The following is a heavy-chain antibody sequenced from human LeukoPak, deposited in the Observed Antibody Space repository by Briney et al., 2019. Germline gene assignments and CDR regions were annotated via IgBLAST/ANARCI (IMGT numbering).Heavy chain of an antibody. CDR1: GYTFTGYY. Sequence: ASVKVSCKASGYTFTGYYMHWVRQAPGQGLEWMGWINPNSGGTNYAQKFQGRVTMTRDTSISTPYMAPSSLTSDDTAVYYCARAFGPYYYYGMDVWGQGTTVTVSS. J-gene: IGHJ6*02. CDR3: ARAFGPYYYYGMDV. V-gene: IGHV1-2*02. D-gene: IGHD3-10*01. CDR2: INPNSGGT.